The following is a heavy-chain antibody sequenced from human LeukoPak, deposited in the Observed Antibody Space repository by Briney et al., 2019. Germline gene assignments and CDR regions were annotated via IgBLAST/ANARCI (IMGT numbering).Heavy chain of an antibody. CDR1: GFNFSSYA. J-gene: IGHJ4*02. CDR3: ARGLGSWYYFDY. Sequence: GGSLRLSCAASGFNFSSYAMHWVRQAPGKGLEYVSAISSNGGSTYYANSVKGRFTISRDNSKNTLYLQMGSPRAEDMAVYYCARGLGSWYYFDYWGQGTLVTVSS. CDR2: ISSNGGST. V-gene: IGHV3-64*01. D-gene: IGHD6-13*01.